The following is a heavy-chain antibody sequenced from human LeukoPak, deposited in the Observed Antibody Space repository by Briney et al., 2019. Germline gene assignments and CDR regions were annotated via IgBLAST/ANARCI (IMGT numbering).Heavy chain of an antibody. CDR3: AKDLNYFGSGTYGYSEVYYYYGMDV. V-gene: IGHV3-23*01. D-gene: IGHD3-10*01. CDR2: ISGRGANT. CDR1: GFAFSSYG. J-gene: IGHJ6*02. Sequence: GGSLRLPCAGTGFAFSSYGMSWVPQAPGKGREWVSAISGRGANTYYADSVKGRFTISRDNSKNTLFRQMISLRAGDTAVYYCAKDLNYFGSGTYGYSEVYYYYGMDVWGPGTTVTVSS.